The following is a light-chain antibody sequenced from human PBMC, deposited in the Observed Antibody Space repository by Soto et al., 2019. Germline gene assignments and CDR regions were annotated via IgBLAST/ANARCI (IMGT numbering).Light chain of an antibody. CDR3: HQYDSYPRT. CDR2: KAS. V-gene: IGKV1-5*03. Sequence: IQMTQSPSTLSASLGDRVTMTCRASQSLDRDYLAWYQQKPGKAPNLLIYKASTLESGVPSRFSGGGSGTAFTLTISSLQPDDFATYYCHQYDSYPRTFGQGSKVDIK. CDR1: QSLDRDY. J-gene: IGKJ1*01.